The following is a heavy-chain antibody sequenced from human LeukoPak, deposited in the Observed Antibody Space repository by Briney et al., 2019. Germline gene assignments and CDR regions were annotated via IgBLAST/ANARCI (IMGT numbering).Heavy chain of an antibody. J-gene: IGHJ6*03. Sequence: SETLSLTCAVYGGSFSGYYWSWIRQPPGKGLEWIGEINHSGSTNYNPSLKSRVTISVDTSKNQFSLKLSSVTAADTAVYYCARGRYRSTYYYYYMDVWGKGTTVTVSS. CDR2: INHSGST. D-gene: IGHD1-1*01. CDR3: ARGRYRSTYYYYYMDV. V-gene: IGHV4-34*01. CDR1: GGSFSGYY.